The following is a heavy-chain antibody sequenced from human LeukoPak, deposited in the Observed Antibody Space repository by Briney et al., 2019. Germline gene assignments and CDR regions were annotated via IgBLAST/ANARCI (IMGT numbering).Heavy chain of an antibody. J-gene: IGHJ5*02. D-gene: IGHD6-19*01. V-gene: IGHV3-74*01. Sequence: GGSLRLSCGASGFTFSSYWMHWVRQAPGKGLVWVSRINSDGSSTSYADSVKGRFTISRDNAKNTLYLQMNSLRAEDTAVYYCARGWDGSGWYGWSDPWGQGTLVTVSS. CDR1: GFTFSSYW. CDR3: ARGWDGSGWYGWSDP. CDR2: INSDGSST.